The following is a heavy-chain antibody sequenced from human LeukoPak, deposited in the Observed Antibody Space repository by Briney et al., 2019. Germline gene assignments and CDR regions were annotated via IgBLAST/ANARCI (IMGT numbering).Heavy chain of an antibody. J-gene: IGHJ5*02. CDR1: GFTFTGYY. V-gene: IGHV1-2*02. Sequence: ASVKVSCKASGFTFTGYYMHWVRQAPGQGLEWMGWNNPNSGGTNYAQKFQGRVTMTRDTSISTAYMELSRLRSDDTAVYYCARDQDIVVVPAIEGNWFDPWGQGTLVTVSS. CDR3: ARDQDIVVVPAIEGNWFDP. CDR2: NNPNSGGT. D-gene: IGHD2-2*01.